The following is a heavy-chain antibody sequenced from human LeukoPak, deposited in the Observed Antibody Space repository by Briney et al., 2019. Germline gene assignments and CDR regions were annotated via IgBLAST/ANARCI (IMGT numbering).Heavy chain of an antibody. Sequence: SETLSLTCTISGGSISGYFGTWIRQASGKGLEWIGYIHTIETKYNPSLQSRVSMSIDTSKNQFSLNLRSVTAADTGVYYCARHVASDLRIVVVTSDWYFDLWGRGTLVTVSS. J-gene: IGHJ2*01. CDR2: IHTIET. D-gene: IGHD2-21*02. CDR3: ARHVASDLRIVVVTSDWYFDL. CDR1: GGSISGYF. V-gene: IGHV4-4*09.